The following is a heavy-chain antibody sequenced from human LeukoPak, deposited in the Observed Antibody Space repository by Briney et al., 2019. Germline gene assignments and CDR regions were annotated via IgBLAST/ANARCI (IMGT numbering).Heavy chain of an antibody. Sequence: SVKVSCKASGGTFSSYAISWVRQAPGQGLEWMGRIIPILGIANYAQKFQGRVTITADKSTSTAYMELSSLRSEGTAVYYCARDDYYGSGSYYSNYDDAFDIWGQGTMVTVSS. V-gene: IGHV1-69*04. CDR2: IIPILGIA. CDR3: ARDDYYGSGSYYSNYDDAFDI. CDR1: GGTFSSYA. D-gene: IGHD3-10*01. J-gene: IGHJ3*02.